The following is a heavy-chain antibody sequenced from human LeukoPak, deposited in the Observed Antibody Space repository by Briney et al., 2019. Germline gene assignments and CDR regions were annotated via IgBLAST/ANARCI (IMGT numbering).Heavy chain of an antibody. CDR3: ARESLLTGYPGGETDY. J-gene: IGHJ4*02. CDR2: IWYDGSNK. CDR1: GFTFSSYG. Sequence: GGSLRLSCAASGFTFSSYGMHWVRQAPGKGLEWVAVIWYDGSNKYYADSVKGRFTISRDNSKNTLYLQMNSLRAEDTAVYYCARESLLTGYPGGETDYWGRGTLVTVSS. D-gene: IGHD3-9*01. V-gene: IGHV3-33*01.